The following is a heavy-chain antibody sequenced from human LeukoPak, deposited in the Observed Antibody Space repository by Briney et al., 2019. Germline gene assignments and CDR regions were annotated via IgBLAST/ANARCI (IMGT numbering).Heavy chain of an antibody. CDR1: GGSISSSSYY. V-gene: IGHV4-39*02. J-gene: IGHJ4*02. CDR3: ARDLDYGDYHYRF. CDR2: IYYSGST. D-gene: IGHD4-17*01. Sequence: SETLSLTCTVSGGSISSSSYYWGWIRQPPGKGLEWIGSIYYSGSTYYNPSLKSRVTISVDTSKNQFSLKLSSVTAADTAVYYCARDLDYGDYHYRFWGQGTLVTVSS.